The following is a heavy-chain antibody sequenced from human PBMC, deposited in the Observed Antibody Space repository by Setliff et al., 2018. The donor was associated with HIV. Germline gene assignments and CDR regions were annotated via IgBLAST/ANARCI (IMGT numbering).Heavy chain of an antibody. CDR3: ARARLQGIVTAVGPRDNCLDP. V-gene: IGHV1-69*10. J-gene: IGHJ5*02. CDR1: GDTFSSYA. Sequence: ASVKVSCKASGDTFSSYAISWVRQAPGQGLEWMGGIIPVLGLSYYAQNFQGRVTITADESTSTAYMELRSLSSDDTAVYYCARARLQGIVTAVGPRDNCLDPWGQGTRVTVS. D-gene: IGHD1-26*01. CDR2: IIPVLGLS.